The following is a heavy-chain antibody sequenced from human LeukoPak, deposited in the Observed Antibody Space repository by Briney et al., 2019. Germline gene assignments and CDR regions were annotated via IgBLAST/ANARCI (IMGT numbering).Heavy chain of an antibody. CDR3: ARDALKYYDILTGYYN. CDR2: IYHSGST. D-gene: IGHD3-9*01. V-gene: IGHV4-39*07. Sequence: SETLSLTCTVSGGSISSSSYYWGWIRQPPGKRLEWIGSIYHSGSTYYNPSLKSRVTISVDTSKNQFSLKLSSATAADTAVYYCARDALKYYDILTGYYNWGQGTLVTVSS. J-gene: IGHJ4*02. CDR1: GGSISSSSYY.